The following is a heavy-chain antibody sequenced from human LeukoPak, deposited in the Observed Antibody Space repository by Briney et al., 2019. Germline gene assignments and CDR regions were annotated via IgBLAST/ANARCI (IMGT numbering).Heavy chain of an antibody. CDR2: IYYTGST. CDR1: GGSISSYY. D-gene: IGHD3-9*01. Sequence: PSETLSLTCTVSGGSISSYYWSWIRQPPGKGLEWIGYIYYTGSTKINPSLKSRVTISVDKSKNQFSLKLTSVTAADTAVYYCARGPVQILTVWGQGILVTVSS. V-gene: IGHV4-59*01. J-gene: IGHJ4*02. CDR3: ARGPVQILTV.